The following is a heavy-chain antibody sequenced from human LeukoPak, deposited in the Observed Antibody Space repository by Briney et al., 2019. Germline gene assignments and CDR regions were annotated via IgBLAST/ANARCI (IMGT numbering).Heavy chain of an antibody. CDR2: IYYSGST. J-gene: IGHJ5*02. CDR1: GGSISSSSYY. V-gene: IGHV4-39*07. D-gene: IGHD1/OR15-1a*01. Sequence: SETLSLTCSVSGGSISSSSYYWGWIRQPPGKGLEWIGSIYYSGSTYYNPSLKSRVTISVDTSKNQFSLKLSSVTAADTAVYYCARAGPTSVCFDPWGQGTLVTVSS. CDR3: ARAGPTSVCFDP.